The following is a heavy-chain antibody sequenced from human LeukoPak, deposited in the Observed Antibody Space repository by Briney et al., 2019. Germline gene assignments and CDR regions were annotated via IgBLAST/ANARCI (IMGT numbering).Heavy chain of an antibody. D-gene: IGHD3-3*01. CDR3: ARDGYDFWSDYPTTLDY. J-gene: IGHJ4*02. CDR2: ISPSSRTI. CDR1: GFNFSSYS. Sequence: GGSLRLSCAASGFNFSSYSVNWVRQAPGKGLEGVSYISPSSRTIYYADSVKGRFTISRDNAKNSLFMQMNSLRAEDTAVYYCARDGYDFWSDYPTTLDYWGQGTLVTVSS. V-gene: IGHV3-48*01.